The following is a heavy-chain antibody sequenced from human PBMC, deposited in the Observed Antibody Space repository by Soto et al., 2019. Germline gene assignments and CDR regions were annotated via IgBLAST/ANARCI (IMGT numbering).Heavy chain of an antibody. D-gene: IGHD3-3*01. Sequence: QVQLLQSGAEVKKPGASVRISCKSSANTFINNYINWMRQAPGQGLEWLGVFNPRGGTTRYAQKFQGRVTMTGDTSTRTVFMELSNLKSEDTAVYYCARVYGLVQYDDFWSGYYDYWGQGTLVIVSS. CDR3: ARVYGLVQYDDFWSGYYDY. CDR2: FNPRGGTT. V-gene: IGHV1-46*01. CDR1: ANTFINNY. J-gene: IGHJ4*02.